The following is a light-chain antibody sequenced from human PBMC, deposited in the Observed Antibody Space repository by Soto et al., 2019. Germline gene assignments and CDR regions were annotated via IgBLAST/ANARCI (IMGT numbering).Light chain of an antibody. V-gene: IGKV3-11*01. CDR1: QSVSSY. J-gene: IGKJ1*01. CDR3: QQRSNWPPWT. CDR2: DAS. Sequence: EIVLTQTPATLSLSPGERGTLSCRASQSVSSYLAWYQQKPGQAPRLLIYDASSRATGIPARFSGSGSGTDFTLTISSLEPEDFAVYYCQQRSNWPPWTFGQGTNVEIK.